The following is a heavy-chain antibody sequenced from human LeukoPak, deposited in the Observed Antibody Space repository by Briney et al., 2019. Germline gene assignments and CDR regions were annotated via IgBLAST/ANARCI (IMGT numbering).Heavy chain of an antibody. J-gene: IGHJ3*02. CDR1: GFTFSSYS. CDR2: ISSSSSYI. CDR3: ARGLPGLTYYDILTGLHAFDI. V-gene: IGHV3-21*01. D-gene: IGHD3-9*01. Sequence: GSLRLSCAASGFTFSSYSMNWVRQAPGKGLEWVSSISSSSSYIYYADSVKGRFTISRDNAKNSLYLQMNSLRAEDTAVYYCARGLPGLTYYDILTGLHAFDIWGQGTMVTVSS.